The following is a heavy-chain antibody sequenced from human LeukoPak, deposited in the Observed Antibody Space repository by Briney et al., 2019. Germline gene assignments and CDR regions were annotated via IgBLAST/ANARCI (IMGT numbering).Heavy chain of an antibody. CDR3: ARAVEGNRGDNAFDI. CDR2: INHSGST. J-gene: IGHJ3*02. V-gene: IGHV4-34*01. D-gene: IGHD2-21*01. Sequence: SETLSLTCTVSGGSISSYYWSWIRQPPGKGLEWIGEINHSGSTNYNPSLKSRVTISVDTSKNQFSLKLSSVTAADTAVYSCARAVEGNRGDNAFDIWGQGTMVTVSS. CDR1: GGSISSYY.